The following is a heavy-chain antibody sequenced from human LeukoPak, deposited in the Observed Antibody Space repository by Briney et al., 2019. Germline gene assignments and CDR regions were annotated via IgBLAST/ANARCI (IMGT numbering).Heavy chain of an antibody. J-gene: IGHJ6*02. CDR3: AREGSGRYYGGHGYYGMDV. CDR1: GYTLTELS. V-gene: IGHV1-24*01. D-gene: IGHD1-26*01. Sequence: ASVKVSCKVSGYTLTELSMHWVRQAPGKGLEWMGGFDPEDGETIYAQKFQGRVTMTEDTSTDTAYMELRSLRSDDTAVYYCAREGSGRYYGGHGYYGMDVWGQGATVTVSS. CDR2: FDPEDGET.